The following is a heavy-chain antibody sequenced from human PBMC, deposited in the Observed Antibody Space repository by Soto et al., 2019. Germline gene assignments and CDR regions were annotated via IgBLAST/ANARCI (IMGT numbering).Heavy chain of an antibody. V-gene: IGHV3-66*01. CDR2: IQNDGST. CDR3: AKEYYYYMDV. J-gene: IGHJ6*03. Sequence: GGSLRLSCVASGFSVKTTFVNWVRQAPGKGLEWVSLIQNDGSTFYSDSVKGRFTISKDRSRNTVYLQMNSLRDEDTAVYYCAKEYYYYMDVWGKGTTVTVSS. CDR1: GFSVKTTF.